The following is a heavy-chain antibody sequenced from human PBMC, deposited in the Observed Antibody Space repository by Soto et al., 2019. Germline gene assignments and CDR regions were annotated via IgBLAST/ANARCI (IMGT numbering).Heavy chain of an antibody. D-gene: IGHD3-3*01. CDR3: ARFPVYDFWSGEPQEYGMDV. Sequence: ETLSLTCAVYGGSFSGYYWSWIRQPPGKGLEWIGEINHSGSTNYNPSLKSRVTISVDTSKNQFSLKLSSVTAADTAVYYCARFPVYDFWSGEPQEYGMDVWGQGTTVTVSS. J-gene: IGHJ6*02. V-gene: IGHV4-34*01. CDR2: INHSGST. CDR1: GGSFSGYY.